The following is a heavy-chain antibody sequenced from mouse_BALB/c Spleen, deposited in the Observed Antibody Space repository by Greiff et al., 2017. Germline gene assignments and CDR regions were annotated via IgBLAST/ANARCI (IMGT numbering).Heavy chain of an antibody. CDR1: GYTFTSYW. CDR3: ASVAY. J-gene: IGHJ3*01. D-gene: IGHD1-1*01. CDR2: INPSNGRT. V-gene: IGHV1S81*02. Sequence: VKLQQPGAELVKPGASVKLSCKASGYTFTSYWMHWVKQRPGQGLEWIGEINPSNGRTNYNEKFKSKATLTVDKSSSTAYMQLSSLTSEDSAVYYCASVAYWGQGTLVTVSA.